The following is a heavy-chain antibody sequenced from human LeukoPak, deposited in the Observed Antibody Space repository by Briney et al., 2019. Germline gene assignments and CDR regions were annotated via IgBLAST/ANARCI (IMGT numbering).Heavy chain of an antibody. CDR3: ARAVATITPSDY. V-gene: IGHV3-66*01. D-gene: IGHD5-12*01. CDR1: GFTVSSNY. Sequence: GGSLRLSCAASGFTVSSNYMSWVRQAPGKGLEWVSVIYSGGSTYYADSVKGRFTISRDNSKNTLYLQMNSLRAEDTAVYYCARAVATITPSDYWGQGTLVTVSS. J-gene: IGHJ4*02. CDR2: IYSGGST.